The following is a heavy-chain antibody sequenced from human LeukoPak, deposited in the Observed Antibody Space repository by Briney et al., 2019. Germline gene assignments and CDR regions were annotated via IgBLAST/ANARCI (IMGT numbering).Heavy chain of an antibody. V-gene: IGHV4-39*07. CDR2: IHYSGST. Sequence: SETLSLTCTVSGGSISSSGYYWGWIRQPPGKGLEWIGSIHYSGSTSYNPSLKSRVTIFVDTSTNQFSLKLTSVTAADTAVYYCARFYSSGELDYWGQGTLVTVSS. J-gene: IGHJ4*02. D-gene: IGHD6-19*01. CDR3: ARFYSSGELDY. CDR1: GGSISSSGYY.